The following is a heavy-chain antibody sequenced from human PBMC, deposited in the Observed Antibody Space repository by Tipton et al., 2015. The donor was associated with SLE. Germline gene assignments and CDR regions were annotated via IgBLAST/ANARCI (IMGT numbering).Heavy chain of an antibody. Sequence: TLSLTCTVSGGSISTTSYYWGWMRQSPRKGLEWVGDIYYAGKTYYNPSLKSRVTISVDTSKNQFSLNLRSVTAADTAVYYCARLRGDYDSSGRPYYYYGMDVWGQGTKVTVSS. V-gene: IGHV4-39*01. CDR1: GGSISTTSYY. J-gene: IGHJ6*02. CDR2: IYYAGKT. D-gene: IGHD3-22*01. CDR3: ARLRGDYDSSGRPYYYYGMDV.